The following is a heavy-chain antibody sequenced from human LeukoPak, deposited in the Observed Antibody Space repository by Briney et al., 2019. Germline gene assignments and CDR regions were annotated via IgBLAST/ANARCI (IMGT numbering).Heavy chain of an antibody. CDR3: ARGLPGRRRCSSTSCYDYYYYGMDV. CDR2: INPNSGGT. Sequence: ASVKVSCKASGYTFTGYYMHWVRQAPGQGLEWMGWINPNSGGTNYAQKFQGRVTMTRDTSISTAYMELSRLRSDDTAVYYCARGLPGRRRCSSTSCYDYYYYGMDVWGQGTTVTVSS. J-gene: IGHJ6*02. V-gene: IGHV1-2*02. CDR1: GYTFTGYY. D-gene: IGHD2-2*01.